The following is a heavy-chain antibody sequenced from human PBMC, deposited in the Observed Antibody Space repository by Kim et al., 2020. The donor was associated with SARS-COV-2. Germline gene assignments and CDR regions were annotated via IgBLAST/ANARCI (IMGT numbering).Heavy chain of an antibody. CDR2: IYYTGST. V-gene: IGHV4-59*13. Sequence: SETLSLTCTVSGGSISSYYWSWIRQPPGKGLEWIGYIYYTGSTNYNPSLKSRVTISVDTSKNQFSLKLGSVTASDTAVYYSASSSYYSYSMDVWGQVTT. CDR3: ASSSYYSYSMDV. D-gene: IGHD6-6*01. CDR1: GGSISSYY. J-gene: IGHJ6*02.